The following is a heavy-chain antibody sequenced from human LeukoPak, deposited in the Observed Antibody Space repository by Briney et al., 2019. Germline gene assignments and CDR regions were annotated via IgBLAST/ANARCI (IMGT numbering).Heavy chain of an antibody. CDR1: GYGFTIYW. CDR2: IDPSDSYT. Sequence: GASLKISCKGSGYGFTIYWISWVRQMPGKGLEWMGRIDPSDSYTNYSPSFQGHVTISADKSNSTAYLQWSSLKASDTAMYYCASAGYSSGWYGVDYWGQGTLVTVSS. CDR3: ASAGYSSGWYGVDY. J-gene: IGHJ4*02. V-gene: IGHV5-10-1*01. D-gene: IGHD6-19*01.